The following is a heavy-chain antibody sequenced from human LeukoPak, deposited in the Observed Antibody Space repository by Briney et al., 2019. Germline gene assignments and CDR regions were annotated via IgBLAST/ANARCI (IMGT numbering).Heavy chain of an antibody. J-gene: IGHJ4*02. V-gene: IGHV3-7*04. Sequence: GGSLRLSCAASEFTFNRYWMSWVRQAPGKGLQWVANIKQDGSEAHYVDSVKGRFTISRDNAKNSLSLQMNSLNVDGTGVYFCTRDALFGSGRTHLDFWSQGTLVSVSS. CDR2: IKQDGSEA. CDR3: TRDALFGSGRTHLDF. CDR1: EFTFNRYW. D-gene: IGHD3-10*01.